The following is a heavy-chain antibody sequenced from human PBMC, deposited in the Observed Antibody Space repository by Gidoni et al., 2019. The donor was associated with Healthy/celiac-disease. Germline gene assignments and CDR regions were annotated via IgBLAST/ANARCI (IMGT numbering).Heavy chain of an antibody. D-gene: IGHD4-4*01. CDR3: TKDAWDLSKSVY. CDR2: IYHDGDT. J-gene: IGHJ4*02. CDR1: AYSIDTDFY. Sequence: QVQLQESGPGRVKPSVTLSLTCAVSAYSIDTDFYWSWIRQSPGKGLEWIGSIYHDGDTYYNSSLKSRITISIDRSKKQCSLNLRSVTAADTAIYYCTKDAWDLSKSVYWGRGTLVTVSS. V-gene: IGHV4-38-2*02.